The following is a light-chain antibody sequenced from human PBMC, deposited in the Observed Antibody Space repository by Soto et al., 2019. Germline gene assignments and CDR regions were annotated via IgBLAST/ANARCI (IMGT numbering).Light chain of an antibody. CDR3: QQYNSYSPLT. CDR2: DAF. V-gene: IGKV1-5*01. J-gene: IGKJ4*01. Sequence: DIQMTQCPSSLSASVGDRVTITCRASQSISSWLAWYQQKPGKAPKLLIFDAFSLESGVPSRFSGSRSGTQFTLTISSLQPDDYATYYCQQYNSYSPLTFGGGTLVDIK. CDR1: QSISSW.